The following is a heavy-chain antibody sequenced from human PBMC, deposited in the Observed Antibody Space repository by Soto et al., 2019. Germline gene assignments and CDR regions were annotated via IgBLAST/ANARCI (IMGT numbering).Heavy chain of an antibody. J-gene: IGHJ6*02. CDR1: GESVSSSYYY. CDR3: APLTVSLSGPYGIHV. D-gene: IGHD2-15*01. V-gene: IGHV4-39*01. CDR2: MFYSGLT. Sequence: SETLSLTCSVSGESVSSSYYYLAWIRQPPGKGLEWIGSMFYSGLTYYNPSLKSRVTLSVDTSKNHFSVRLNSVTAADTAVYYCAPLTVSLSGPYGIHVWGQGTTVTVSS.